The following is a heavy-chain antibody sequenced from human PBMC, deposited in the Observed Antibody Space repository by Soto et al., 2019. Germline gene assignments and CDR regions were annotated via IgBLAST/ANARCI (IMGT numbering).Heavy chain of an antibody. CDR2: IYPGDSDT. CDR3: ARLTSKASLVGDWLDP. Sequence: PGESLKISCPGSGYSFTTYWIVWVRQLPGKGLECMGIIYPGDSDTRYSPSFQGQVTISADKSISTAFLQWSSLKASDTAMYYCARLTSKASLVGDWLDPWGQGTLVTVSS. V-gene: IGHV5-51*01. CDR1: GYSFTTYW. J-gene: IGHJ5*02. D-gene: IGHD6-6*01.